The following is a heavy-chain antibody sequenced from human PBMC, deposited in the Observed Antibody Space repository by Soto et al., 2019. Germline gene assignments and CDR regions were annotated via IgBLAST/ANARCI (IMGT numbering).Heavy chain of an antibody. D-gene: IGHD6-19*01. CDR1: GFTFSSYS. Sequence: GGSLRLSCAASGFTFSSYSMNWVRQAPGKGLEWVSSISISSSYIYYADSVKGRFTISRENAKNTVFLQMNSLRAEDTAIYYCAKARGRSGWYNPSFEYWGQGTLVTGSS. CDR3: AKARGRSGWYNPSFEY. J-gene: IGHJ4*02. V-gene: IGHV3-21*04. CDR2: ISISSSYI.